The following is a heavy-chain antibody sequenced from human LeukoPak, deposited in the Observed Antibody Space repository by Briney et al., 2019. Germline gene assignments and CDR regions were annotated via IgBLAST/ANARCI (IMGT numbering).Heavy chain of an antibody. Sequence: GGSLRLSCLASGFTFSSYALHWVRQAPGKGLEWVAVISDDGSDKYYADSVKGRFTISRDNSKNTLYLQMNSLRAEDTAVYYCARADDLDALDIWGQGTMVTVSS. J-gene: IGHJ3*02. V-gene: IGHV3-30*04. CDR3: ARADDLDALDI. CDR1: GFTFSSYA. CDR2: ISDDGSDK.